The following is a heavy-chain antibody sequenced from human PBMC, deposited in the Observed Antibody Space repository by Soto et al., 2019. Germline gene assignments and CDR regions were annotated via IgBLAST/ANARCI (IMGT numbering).Heavy chain of an antibody. V-gene: IGHV1-46*03. Sequence: QVQLVQSGAEVRKPGASVKVSCKASGYTFSNYYMHWLRQAPGQGLEWMGISYPSGGATAYAQKFQGGVTMTRVTSTSTVYMELSSLRSEDTAVYSVTREPPDGYRFDYWGQGTLVTVSS. J-gene: IGHJ4*02. D-gene: IGHD2-21*02. CDR1: GYTFSNYY. CDR2: SYPSGGAT. CDR3: TREPPDGYRFDY.